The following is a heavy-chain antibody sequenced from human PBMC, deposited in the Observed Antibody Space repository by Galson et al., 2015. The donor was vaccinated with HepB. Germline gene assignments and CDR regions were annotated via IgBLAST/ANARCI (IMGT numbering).Heavy chain of an antibody. CDR3: AKRKGVYGDHQPLDY. CDR1: GFTFSSYA. V-gene: IGHV3-23*01. Sequence: SLRLSCAASGFTFSSYAMSWVRQAPGKGLEWVSAISGSGGSTYYADSVKGRFTISRDNSKNTLYLQMNSLRAEDTAVYYCAKRKGVYGDHQPLDYWGQGTLVTVSS. J-gene: IGHJ4*02. D-gene: IGHD4-17*01. CDR2: ISGSGGST.